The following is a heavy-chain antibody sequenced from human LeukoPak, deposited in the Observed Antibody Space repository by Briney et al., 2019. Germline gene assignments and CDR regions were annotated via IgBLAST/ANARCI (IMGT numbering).Heavy chain of an antibody. J-gene: IGHJ5*02. D-gene: IGHD3/OR15-3a*01. CDR3: AGETGTGFDP. CDR2: ISYDGNNK. CDR1: GFTFSNYD. Sequence: GGSLRLSCAASGFTFSNYDMHWVRQAPGKGLEWVAVISYDGNNKDFADSVKGRFTISRDNSKNTLYLQMNSLRAEDTAVYFCAGETGTGFDPWGQGTLVTVS. V-gene: IGHV3-30-3*01.